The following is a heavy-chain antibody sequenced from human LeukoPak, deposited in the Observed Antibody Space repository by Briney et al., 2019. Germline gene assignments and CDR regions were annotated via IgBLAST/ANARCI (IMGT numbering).Heavy chain of an antibody. CDR1: GYTFTSYG. J-gene: IGHJ6*02. V-gene: IGHV1-18*01. D-gene: IGHD3-3*01. CDR3: ARALPDFGVVIISSYYYGMDV. Sequence: ASVKVSCKASGYTFTSYGIAWVRQAPGQGLQWMGWISANNGDTSYSQKLQGRVTMTTDTSTSTAYMELRSLRSDDTAVYYCARALPDFGVVIISSYYYGMDVWGQGTTVTVSS. CDR2: ISANNGDT.